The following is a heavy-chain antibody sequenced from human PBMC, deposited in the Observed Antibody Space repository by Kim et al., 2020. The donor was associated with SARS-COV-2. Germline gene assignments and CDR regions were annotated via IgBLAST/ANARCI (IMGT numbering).Heavy chain of an antibody. J-gene: IGHJ4*02. Sequence: YASSVTGRFTISRDDSTNTVYLQMDSLKTDDTALYFCSRHSGKHGDRGFDNWGQGTLVTVSS. D-gene: IGHD4-17*01. V-gene: IGHV3-73*01. CDR3: SRHSGKHGDRGFDN.